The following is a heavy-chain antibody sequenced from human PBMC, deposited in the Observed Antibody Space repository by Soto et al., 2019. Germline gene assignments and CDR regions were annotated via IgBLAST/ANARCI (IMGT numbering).Heavy chain of an antibody. D-gene: IGHD2-2*01. V-gene: IGHV1-18*01. CDR1: GYTFTSYG. Sequence: QVQLVQSGADVKKPGASVKVSCKASGYTFTSYGISWVRQAPGQGLEWMGWISAYNGDTNYAQKLQDRVTMTTDTSTSTAYMELRSLRSDDTAVYYGASQYCSTSSCYPLDYWGQGTLVTVSS. CDR3: ASQYCSTSSCYPLDY. J-gene: IGHJ4*02. CDR2: ISAYNGDT.